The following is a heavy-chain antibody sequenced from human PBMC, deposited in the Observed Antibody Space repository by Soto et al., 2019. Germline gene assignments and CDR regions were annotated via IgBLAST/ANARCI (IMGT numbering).Heavy chain of an antibody. V-gene: IGHV4-34*01. J-gene: IGHJ4*02. Sequence: SETLSLTXAVYGGSFSGYYWSWIRQPPGKGLEWIGEINHSGSTNYNPSLKSRVTISVDTSKNQFSLKLSSVTAADTAVYYCARGPVLLWFGELLPTQYYYDSSGLDYWGQGTLVTVSS. D-gene: IGHD3-10*01. CDR2: INHSGST. CDR3: ARGPVLLWFGELLPTQYYYDSSGLDY. CDR1: GGSFSGYY.